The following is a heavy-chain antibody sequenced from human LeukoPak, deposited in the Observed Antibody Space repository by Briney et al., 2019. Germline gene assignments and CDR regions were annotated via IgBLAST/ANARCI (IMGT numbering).Heavy chain of an antibody. V-gene: IGHV4-4*07. Sequence: NTSETLSLTCTVSDGSISSYYWSWIRQPAGKGLEWIGRIYTSGSTNYNPSLKSRVTMSVDTSKNQFSLKLSSVTAADTAVYYCARGWDSTLFDYWGQGTLVTVSS. CDR3: ARGWDSTLFDY. J-gene: IGHJ4*02. CDR2: IYTSGST. D-gene: IGHD2-2*01. CDR1: DGSISSYY.